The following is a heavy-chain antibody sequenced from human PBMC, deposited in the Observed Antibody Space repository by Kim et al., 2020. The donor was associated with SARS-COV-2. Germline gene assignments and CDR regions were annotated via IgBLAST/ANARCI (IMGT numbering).Heavy chain of an antibody. J-gene: IGHJ5*02. Sequence: GGSLRLSCAASGFTFSSYAMSWVRQAPGKGLEWVSAISGSGGSTYYADSVKGRFTISRDNSKNTLYLQMNSLRAEDTAVYYCAKVGLRGYALSNWFDPWGQGTLVTVSS. CDR1: GFTFSSYA. V-gene: IGHV3-23*01. CDR3: AKVGLRGYALSNWFDP. D-gene: IGHD5-12*01. CDR2: ISGSGGST.